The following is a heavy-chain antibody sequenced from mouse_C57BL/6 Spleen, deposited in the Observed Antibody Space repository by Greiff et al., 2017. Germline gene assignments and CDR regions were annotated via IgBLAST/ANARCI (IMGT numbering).Heavy chain of an antibody. D-gene: IGHD2-4*01. CDR2: IDPENGDT. J-gene: IGHJ4*01. V-gene: IGHV14-4*01. CDR1: GFNIKDDY. CDR3: TTTDYDEGYAMDY. Sequence: EVKLQESGAELVRPGASVKLSCTASGFNIKDDYMHWVKQRPEQGLEWIGWIDPENGDTEYASKFQGKATITADTSSNTAYRQLSSLTSEDTAVYYCTTTDYDEGYAMDYWGQGTSVTVSS.